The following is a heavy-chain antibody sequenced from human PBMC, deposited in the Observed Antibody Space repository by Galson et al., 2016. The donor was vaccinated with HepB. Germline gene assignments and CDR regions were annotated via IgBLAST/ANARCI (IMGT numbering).Heavy chain of an antibody. CDR3: ARGERGSYNSGYFDY. CDR2: ISTSSSTI. CDR1: GFTFSTYS. D-gene: IGHD1-26*01. V-gene: IGHV3-48*02. Sequence: SLRLSCAASGFTFSTYSMDWVRQAPGKGLEWISYISTSSSTIYYADSVKGRFTISRDDATNSLYLQMNSLRDEDTAVYYCARGERGSYNSGYFDYWGQGTLVTVSS. J-gene: IGHJ4*02.